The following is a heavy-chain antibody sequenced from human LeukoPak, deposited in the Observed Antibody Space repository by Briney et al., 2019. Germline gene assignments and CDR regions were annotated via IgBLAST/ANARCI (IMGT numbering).Heavy chain of an antibody. J-gene: IGHJ2*01. D-gene: IGHD2-21*02. CDR1: GYSFTSYW. Sequence: GESLKISCKGSGYSFTSYWIGWVRQMPGKGLEWMGIIHPGDSDTRYSPSFQGQVTISVDKSISTAYLQWSNLKASDTAMYYCARVVVVTSIFWYFDLWGRGTLVTVAS. V-gene: IGHV5-51*01. CDR2: IHPGDSDT. CDR3: ARVVVVTSIFWYFDL.